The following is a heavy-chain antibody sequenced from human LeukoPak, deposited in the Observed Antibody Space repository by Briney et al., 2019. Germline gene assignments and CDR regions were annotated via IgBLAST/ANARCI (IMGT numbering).Heavy chain of an antibody. CDR1: GFTFRHYG. CDR2: IYHDGSQK. J-gene: IGHJ4*02. CDR3: TRDSAKSFDD. V-gene: IGHV3-33*01. Sequence: GGSLRLSCVTSGFTFRHYGFHWVRQAPGKGLEWVAVIYHDGSQKYYVDSVKGRFTFSRDNSKNTVFLEMNSLRAEDTAMYYCTRDSAKSFDDWGPGTLVTV. D-gene: IGHD4/OR15-4a*01.